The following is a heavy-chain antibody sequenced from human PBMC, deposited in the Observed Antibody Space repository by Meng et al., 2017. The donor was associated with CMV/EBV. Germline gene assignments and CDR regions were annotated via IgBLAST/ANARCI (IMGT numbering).Heavy chain of an antibody. CDR2: IKSKTDGGTT. V-gene: IGHV3-15*01. D-gene: IGHD6-6*01. CDR3: TTGGSSSYYYYGMDA. J-gene: IGHJ6*02. Sequence: GESLKISCAASGFTFSNAWMSWVRQAPGKGLEWVGRIKSKTDGGTTDYAAPVKGRFTISRDDSKNTLYLQMNSLKTEDTAVYYCTTGGSSSYYYYGMDAWGQGTTVTVSS. CDR1: GFTFSNAW.